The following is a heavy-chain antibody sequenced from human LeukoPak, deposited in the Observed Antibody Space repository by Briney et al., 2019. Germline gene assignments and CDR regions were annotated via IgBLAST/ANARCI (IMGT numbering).Heavy chain of an antibody. D-gene: IGHD3-10*01. Sequence: SETLSLTCTVSGGSISSYYWSWIRQPPGKGLEWIGYIYYSGSTNYNPSLKSRVTISVDTSKNQFSLKLSSVTAADTAVYYCARFLAPGGPELPAEFDPWGQGTLVTVSS. CDR2: IYYSGST. CDR3: ARFLAPGGPELPAEFDP. J-gene: IGHJ5*02. CDR1: GGSISSYY. V-gene: IGHV4-59*01.